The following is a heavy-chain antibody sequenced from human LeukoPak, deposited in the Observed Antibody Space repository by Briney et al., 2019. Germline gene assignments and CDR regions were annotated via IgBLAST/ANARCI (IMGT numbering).Heavy chain of an antibody. CDR3: ASKPFLSGSFDY. J-gene: IGHJ4*02. Sequence: SETLSLTCAVSGYSISSGYYWGCIRQPPGKGLEWIGSIHHSGSTYYNPSLKSRVTISVDTSKNQFSLNLSSVTAADTAVYYCASKPFLSGSFDYWGQGTLVTVSS. CDR2: IHHSGST. D-gene: IGHD1-26*01. CDR1: GYSISSGYY. V-gene: IGHV4-38-2*01.